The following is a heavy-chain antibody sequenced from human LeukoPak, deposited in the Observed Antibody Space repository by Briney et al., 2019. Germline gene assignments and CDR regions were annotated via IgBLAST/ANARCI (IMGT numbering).Heavy chain of an antibody. CDR1: GGSLSSYY. Sequence: SETLSLTCTVSGGSLSSYYWSWIRQPAGKGREWIGRIYISGSTNYNPSLKSRVTMSVDTSKNQFSLKLSSVTPADTAVYYCARALGGGTFYYYYYMDVWGKETTVTVSS. D-gene: IGHD3-16*01. J-gene: IGHJ6*03. CDR2: IYISGST. V-gene: IGHV4-4*07. CDR3: ARALGGGTFYYYYYMDV.